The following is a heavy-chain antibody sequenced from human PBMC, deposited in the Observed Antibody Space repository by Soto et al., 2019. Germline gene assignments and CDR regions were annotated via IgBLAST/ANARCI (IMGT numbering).Heavy chain of an antibody. CDR2: IIPIFGTA. J-gene: IGHJ3*02. CDR3: ARPTSREWLSPDDAFDI. D-gene: IGHD3-3*01. CDR1: GGTFSSYA. V-gene: IGHV1-69*13. Sequence: ASVKVSCKASGGTFSSYAISWVRQAPGQGLEWMGGIIPIFGTANYAQKFQGRVTITADESTSTAYMELSSLRSEDTAVYYCARPTSREWLSPDDAFDIWGQGTMVTVSS.